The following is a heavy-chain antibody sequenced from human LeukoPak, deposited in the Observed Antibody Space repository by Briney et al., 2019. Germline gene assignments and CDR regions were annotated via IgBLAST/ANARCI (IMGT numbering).Heavy chain of an antibody. J-gene: IGHJ4*02. CDR1: GYSIISGYY. CDR3: ARGLVRYSPPYFDY. Sequence: SETLSLTCTVSGYSIISGYYWGWLRQPPGKGLEWIGSIYHSGSTYYNPSLKSRLNISVDTSKNQFSLKLSSVTAADTAVNYCARGLVRYSPPYFDYWGQGTLVTVSS. CDR2: IYHSGST. V-gene: IGHV4-38-2*02. D-gene: IGHD3-9*01.